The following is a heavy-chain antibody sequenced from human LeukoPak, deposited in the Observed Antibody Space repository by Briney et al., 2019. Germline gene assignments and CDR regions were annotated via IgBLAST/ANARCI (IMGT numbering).Heavy chain of an antibody. CDR3: ARGSVPRYSYGLADY. D-gene: IGHD5-18*01. CDR1: GFTFTSSA. J-gene: IGHJ4*02. V-gene: IGHV1-58*02. CDR2: IVVGSGNT. Sequence: ASVKVSCKASGFTFTSSAMQWVRQARGQRLEWIGWIVVGSGNTNYAQKFQERVTITRDMSTSTAYMELSSLRSEDTAVYYCARGSVPRYSYGLADYWGQGTLVTVSS.